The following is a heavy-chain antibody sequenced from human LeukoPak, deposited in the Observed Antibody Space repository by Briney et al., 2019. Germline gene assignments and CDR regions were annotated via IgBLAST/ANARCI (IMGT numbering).Heavy chain of an antibody. D-gene: IGHD3-22*01. J-gene: IGHJ4*02. CDR2: IKQGGSEK. Sequence: GRSLRLSCAASGFIFSSYWMSWVRQAPGKGLEWVANIKQGGSEKYYVDSVKGRFTISRDSAKNTLYLQMNSLRAEDTAVYYCAKGLFYDSSGYKDYWGQGTLVTVSS. V-gene: IGHV3-7*03. CDR1: GFIFSSYW. CDR3: AKGLFYDSSGYKDY.